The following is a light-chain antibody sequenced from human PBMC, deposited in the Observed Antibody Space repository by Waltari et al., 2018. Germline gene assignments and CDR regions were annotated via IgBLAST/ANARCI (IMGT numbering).Light chain of an antibody. V-gene: IGKV3D-11*02. CDR3: QERSNWVFT. CDR1: QSVTNY. CDR2: DAS. J-gene: IGKJ3*01. Sequence: EIVLTQSPATLSLSPGERAPLPCRASQSVTNYLEWYQQKPGQAPRLLIYDASNRATVIPARFSGSCAGTYFTLTISILEPEDFAVYCCQERSNWVFTFGPGTKVDI.